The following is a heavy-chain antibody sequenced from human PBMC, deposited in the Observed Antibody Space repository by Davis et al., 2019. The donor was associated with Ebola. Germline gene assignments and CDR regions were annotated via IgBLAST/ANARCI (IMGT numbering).Heavy chain of an antibody. CDR2: IRSDGSST. CDR3: ARRGYSALD. J-gene: IGHJ4*02. Sequence: GESLKISCAASGFTFSSYWMHWVRQAPGKGLVWVSRIRSDGSSTNYADSVKGRFTISRDNAKNSLYLQMNSLRAEDTAVYYCARRGYSALDWGQGTLVTVSS. CDR1: GFTFSSYW. D-gene: IGHD5-12*01. V-gene: IGHV3-74*01.